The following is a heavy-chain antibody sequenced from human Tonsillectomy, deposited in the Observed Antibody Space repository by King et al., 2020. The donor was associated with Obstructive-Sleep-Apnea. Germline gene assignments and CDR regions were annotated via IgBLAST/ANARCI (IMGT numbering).Heavy chain of an antibody. Sequence: QVQLVQSGGEVRRPGTSVKVSCKASGYTITSYGITWVRQAPGQGLEWMGWISAYKEKTVYAQRLQGRVTLTTDTSTSTAYMELRTLTSDDTAVYYCARVNPIEAAGTPYFDHWGQGTLVSVSS. CDR2: ISAYKEKT. CDR3: ARVNPIEAAGTPYFDH. CDR1: GYTITSYG. V-gene: IGHV1-18*01. J-gene: IGHJ4*02. D-gene: IGHD6-13*01.